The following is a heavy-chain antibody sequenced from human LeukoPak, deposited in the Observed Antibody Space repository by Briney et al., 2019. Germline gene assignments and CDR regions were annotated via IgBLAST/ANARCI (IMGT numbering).Heavy chain of an antibody. CDR2: IYHSGST. CDR3: ARDPEPYGHGR. Sequence: SETLSLTCTVSGGSVSSYYWSWIRQPPGKGLEWIGYIYHSGSTNYNPSLKSRVTISIDASKNQFSLKLTSVTAADTAVYYCARDPEPYGHGRWGQGTLVTVSS. D-gene: IGHD3-10*01. V-gene: IGHV4-59*02. CDR1: GGSVSSYY. J-gene: IGHJ4*02.